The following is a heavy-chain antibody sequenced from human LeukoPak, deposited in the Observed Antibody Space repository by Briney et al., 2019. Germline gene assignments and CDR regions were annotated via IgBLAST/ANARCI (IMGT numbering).Heavy chain of an antibody. CDR1: GFSLSLYG. J-gene: IGHJ6*03. D-gene: IGHD2-15*01. CDR3: AKDGQCSGGTCYPFYMAV. Sequence: GGSLRLSCTPSGFSLSLYGMHWVRQAPGKGLEWVAVIWSAGSKEYYVDSVKGRFTISRDTSKNMLYLQLNSLRGDDTAVYYCAKDGQCSGGTCYPFYMAVWGKGTTVTVSS. CDR2: IWSAGSKE. V-gene: IGHV3-33*06.